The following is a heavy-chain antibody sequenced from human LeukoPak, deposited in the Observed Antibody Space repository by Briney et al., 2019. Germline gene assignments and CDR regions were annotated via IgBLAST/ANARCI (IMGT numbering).Heavy chain of an antibody. V-gene: IGHV1-8*01. J-gene: IGHJ4*02. CDR2: MNPNSGNT. Sequence: ASVKVSFTPSVYTFTNYDINWVRQATGQGLEWMGWMNPNSGNTGYLQKFQGRVTMTMKTSISTGYMELSSLRSEDTAVYYCARALNPTSGYSYGSWGQGTLVTVSP. CDR1: VYTFTNYD. CDR3: ARALNPTSGYSYGS. D-gene: IGHD5-18*01.